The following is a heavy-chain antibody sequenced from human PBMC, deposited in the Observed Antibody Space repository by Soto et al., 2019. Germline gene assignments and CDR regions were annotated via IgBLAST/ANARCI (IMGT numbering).Heavy chain of an antibody. Sequence: QVQVVESGGGVVQPGRSLRLSCAASGFTFSSHGMHWVRQGPGRGLEWVALIWYDGSNKNYADSVKGRFTISRDNSKSTVYLQMNSLRVEDTAVYYCARDGGLYGSGSFDYWGQGTLVTVS. CDR3: ARDGGLYGSGSFDY. D-gene: IGHD3-10*01. V-gene: IGHV3-33*01. CDR2: IWYDGSNK. CDR1: GFTFSSHG. J-gene: IGHJ4*02.